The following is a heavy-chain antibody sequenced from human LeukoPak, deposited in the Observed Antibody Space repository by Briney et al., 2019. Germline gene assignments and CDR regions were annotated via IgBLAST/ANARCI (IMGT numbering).Heavy chain of an antibody. J-gene: IGHJ4*02. CDR1: GYTFTSYD. CDR2: MNPNSGNT. CDR3: AIGLGAAAGSFDY. D-gene: IGHD6-13*01. Sequence: ASVKVSCKASGYTFTSYDINWVRQATGQGLEWMAWMNPNSGNTGYAQKLQGRVTITRNTTISTAYMELSSLRSEDTAVYYCAIGLGAAAGSFDYWGQGTLVTVSS. V-gene: IGHV1-8*03.